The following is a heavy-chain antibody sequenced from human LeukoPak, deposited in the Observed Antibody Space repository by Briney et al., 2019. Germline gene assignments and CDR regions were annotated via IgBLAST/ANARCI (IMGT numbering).Heavy chain of an antibody. J-gene: IGHJ6*02. Sequence: GGSLRLPCAASGFTFSSYAMSWVRQAPGKGLEWVSAISGSGGSTYYADSVKGRFTISRDNSKNTLYLQMNSLRAEDTAVYYCAKGVGGSYYYGMDVWGQGTTVTVSS. CDR2: ISGSGGST. CDR1: GFTFSSYA. CDR3: AKGVGGSYYYGMDV. D-gene: IGHD1-26*01. V-gene: IGHV3-23*01.